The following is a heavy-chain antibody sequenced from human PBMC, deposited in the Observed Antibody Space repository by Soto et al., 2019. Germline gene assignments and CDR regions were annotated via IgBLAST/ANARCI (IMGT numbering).Heavy chain of an antibody. D-gene: IGHD6-19*01. CDR2: VYYTGST. Sequence: SETLALPCRVSGGSISGSYWSRIRQSPGKGLEWLGYVYYTGSTNYSPSLRSRVSISVDTSKNEFSLRLSSVTAADTAVYFCARSVAVPGAHIDYWGQGTQVTVSS. V-gene: IGHV4-59*01. CDR1: GGSISGSY. CDR3: ARSVAVPGAHIDY. J-gene: IGHJ4*02.